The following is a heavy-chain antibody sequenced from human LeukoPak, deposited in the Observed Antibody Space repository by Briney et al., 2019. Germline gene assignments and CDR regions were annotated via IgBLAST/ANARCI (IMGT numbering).Heavy chain of an antibody. D-gene: IGHD3-10*01. J-gene: IGHJ5*02. V-gene: IGHV4-59*01. CDR2: IYYSGST. CDR3: ARVIIGADNWFDP. CDR1: GGSISSYY. Sequence: SETLSLTCTVSGGSISSYYWSWIRQPPGKGLEWIGYIYYSGSTNYNPSLKSRVTISVDTSKNQFSLKLSSVTAADTAVYYCARVIIGADNWFDPWGQGTLVTVSS.